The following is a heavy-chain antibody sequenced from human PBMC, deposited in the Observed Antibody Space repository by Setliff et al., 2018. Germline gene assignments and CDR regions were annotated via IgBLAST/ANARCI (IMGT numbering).Heavy chain of an antibody. J-gene: IGHJ4*02. CDR2: INNYSFKT. D-gene: IGHD3-22*01. Sequence: ASVKVSCKTSGYTFTNYGITWVRQAPGQGLEWMGWINNYSFKTNYPQKFLGRVTVTTDTSTGTAYMELGSLTSDYTAIYYCARINFYVSSGYYYAPDYWGTGTLVTVSS. V-gene: IGHV1-18*01. CDR3: ARINFYVSSGYYYAPDY. CDR1: GYTFTNYG.